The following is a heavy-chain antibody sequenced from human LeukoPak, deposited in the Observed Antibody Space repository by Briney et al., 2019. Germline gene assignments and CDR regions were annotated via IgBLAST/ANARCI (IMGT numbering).Heavy chain of an antibody. J-gene: IGHJ4*02. V-gene: IGHV4-59*01. CDR2: IYYSGST. CDR1: GGSMSSYY. CDR3: ASGRYIYDSTGYYSY. Sequence: PSETLSLTCTVSGGSMSSYYWSWIRQPPGKGLEWIGYIYYSGSTNYNPSLKIRVTISVDTSKSQFSLKLSSVTAADTAVYYCASGRYIYDSTGYYSYWGQGTLVTVSS. D-gene: IGHD3-22*01.